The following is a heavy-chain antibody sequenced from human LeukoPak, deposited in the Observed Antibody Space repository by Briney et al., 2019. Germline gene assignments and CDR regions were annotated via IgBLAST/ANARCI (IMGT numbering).Heavy chain of an antibody. CDR1: GFTFSTFW. CDR2: INGDGGSR. J-gene: IGHJ4*02. Sequence: PGGSLSLSWAASGFTFSTFWMHWVRQPQRKGLVWVSRINGDGGSRNYADSVKGRFTISRDNAKNTLYLQMSSLRVEDTAVYYCASASSHRTAAGGDYWGQGTLVTVST. D-gene: IGHD6-13*01. CDR3: ASASSHRTAAGGDY. V-gene: IGHV3-74*01.